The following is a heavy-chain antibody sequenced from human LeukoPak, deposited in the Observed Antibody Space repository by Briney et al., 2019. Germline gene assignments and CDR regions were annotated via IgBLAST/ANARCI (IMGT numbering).Heavy chain of an antibody. CDR1: GFTFSKYV. J-gene: IGHJ6*02. D-gene: IGHD2-21*02. V-gene: IGHV3-33*01. CDR3: ARETRIVVVTAIDYYYYYGIDV. CDR2: IWDDGSTK. Sequence: GTSLRLSCAVSGFTFSKYVMHWVRQAPGKGLEWVAVIWDDGSTKYYADSVKGRFTVSRDNSKNTLYLQMNSLRAEDTAVYYCARETRIVVVTAIDYYYYYGIDVWGQGTTVTVSS.